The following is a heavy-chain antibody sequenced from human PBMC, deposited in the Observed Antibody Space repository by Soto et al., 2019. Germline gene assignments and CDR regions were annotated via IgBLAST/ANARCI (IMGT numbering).Heavy chain of an antibody. D-gene: IGHD3-16*01. CDR2: IYHTGIA. CDR1: GDSITNNHW. J-gene: IGHJ6*02. Sequence: PSETLSLTCTVYGDSITNNHWWSWVRQPPGKGPELIGEIYHTGIANYNPSLESRVAFSVDKSKNQFSLSLTSVTAADTAVYYGVSKLGPYSYGLDVWGQGTTVSVSS. CDR3: VSKLGPYSYGLDV. V-gene: IGHV4-4*02.